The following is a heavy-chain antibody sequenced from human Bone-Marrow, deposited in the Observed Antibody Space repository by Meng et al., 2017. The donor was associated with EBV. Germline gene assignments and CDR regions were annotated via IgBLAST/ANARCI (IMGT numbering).Heavy chain of an antibody. Sequence: QVQLLDSGGGGKTPGSSGKVACRTSGGTLRSDAVRWVRQAPGQGLEWMGGPIPMVGAPHYAQKFQGRVTIIADESTSTHSMELNSLRSEDTAMYYCASESGRGFTHDYWGQGTLVTVSS. CDR1: GGTLRSDA. D-gene: IGHD3-10*01. J-gene: IGHJ4*02. V-gene: IGHV1-69*01. CDR2: PIPMVGAP. CDR3: ASESGRGFTHDY.